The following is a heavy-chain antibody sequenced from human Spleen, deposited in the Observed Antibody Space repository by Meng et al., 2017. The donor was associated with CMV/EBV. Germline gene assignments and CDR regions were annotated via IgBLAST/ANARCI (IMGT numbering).Heavy chain of an antibody. J-gene: IGHJ4*02. CDR2: FSGRGGST. CDR3: AKDPFDY. CDR1: GFTVSSNY. V-gene: IGHV3-23*01. Sequence: GGSLRLSCAASGFTVSSNYMSWVRQAPGKGLEWVSVFSGRGGSTYYADSVRGRFTISRDNSKNTLHLQMNSLRDEDTAVYYCAKDPFDYWGQGTLVTVSS.